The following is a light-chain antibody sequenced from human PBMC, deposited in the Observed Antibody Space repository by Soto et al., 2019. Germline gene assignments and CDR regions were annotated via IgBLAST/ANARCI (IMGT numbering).Light chain of an antibody. CDR3: QQYSSYST. V-gene: IGKV1-5*01. Sequence: DIQLTQSPSTLSASVGDRVTITCRASQSISYWLAWYQQKPGKAPKLLIYGASTLETGVPSTFSGSGSGTEFTLTISSLQPDDFATYHCQQYSSYSTFGQGTKVDIK. J-gene: IGKJ1*01. CDR1: QSISYW. CDR2: GAS.